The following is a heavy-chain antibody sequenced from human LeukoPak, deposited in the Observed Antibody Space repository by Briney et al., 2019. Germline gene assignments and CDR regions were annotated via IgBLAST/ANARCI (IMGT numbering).Heavy chain of an antibody. V-gene: IGHV4-39*07. J-gene: IGHJ6*03. CDR1: GGSISSSSYY. CDR2: IYYSGST. D-gene: IGHD3-9*01. Sequence: SETLSLTCTVSGGSISSSSYYWGWIRQPPGKGLEWIGSIYYSGSTYYNPSLKSRVTISVDTSKNQFSLKLSSVTAADTAVYYCARTRLLRYFGSSYYYMDVWGKGTTVTVSS. CDR3: ARTRLLRYFGSSYYYMDV.